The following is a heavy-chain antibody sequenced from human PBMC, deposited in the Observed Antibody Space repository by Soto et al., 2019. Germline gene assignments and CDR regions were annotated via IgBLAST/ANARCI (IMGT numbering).Heavy chain of an antibody. CDR2: IYPGDSDT. CDR3: ARHEKYNWNYVPPDY. Sequence: GESLKISFKGSGYSFTSYWIGWVRQMPGKGLEWMGIIYPGDSDTRYSPSFQGQVTISADKSISTAYLQWSSLKASDTAMYYCARHEKYNWNYVPPDYWGQGTLVTVSS. V-gene: IGHV5-51*01. J-gene: IGHJ4*02. CDR1: GYSFTSYW. D-gene: IGHD1-7*01.